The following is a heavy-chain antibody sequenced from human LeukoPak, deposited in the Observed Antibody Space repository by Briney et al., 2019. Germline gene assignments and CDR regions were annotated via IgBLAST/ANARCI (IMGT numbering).Heavy chain of an antibody. CDR2: NFHSVTT. Sequence: PSETLSLTCAVYGGSFSGYYWSWIRQPPGKGLEWIGYNFHSVTTNYNPSLQSRVFISVDTSKNQFSLDLTSVTAADTAVYYCAIYSDITGCFDYWGQGTLVTVSS. J-gene: IGHJ4*02. V-gene: IGHV4-34*11. CDR3: AIYSDITGCFDY. CDR1: GGSFSGYY. D-gene: IGHD3-22*01.